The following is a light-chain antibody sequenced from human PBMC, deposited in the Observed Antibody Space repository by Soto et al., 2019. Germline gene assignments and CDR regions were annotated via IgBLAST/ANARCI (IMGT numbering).Light chain of an antibody. Sequence: QSVLTQPASVSGSPGQSITISCTGTSSDVGGYNYVSWYQQHPGKAPKLMIYDVSNRPSGVSNRFSGSKSGNTASLTISGLQAEDEADYYCSSYTSSSTLLYVFGTGTQRTVL. CDR3: SSYTSSSTLLYV. J-gene: IGLJ1*01. CDR2: DVS. CDR1: SSDVGGYNY. V-gene: IGLV2-14*01.